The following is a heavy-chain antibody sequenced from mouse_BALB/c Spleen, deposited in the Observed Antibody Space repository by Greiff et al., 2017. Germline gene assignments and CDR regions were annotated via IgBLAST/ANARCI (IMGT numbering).Heavy chain of an antibody. CDR2: IFPGDGST. Sequence: VQRVESGAELVKPGASVKLSCKASGYTFTSYDINWVRQRPEQGLEWIGWIFPGDGSTKYNEKFKGKATLTTDKSSSTAYMQLSRLTSEDSAVYFCAREIHYYGYGYFDVWGAGTTVTVSS. CDR3: AREIHYYGYGYFDV. V-gene: IGHV1-85*01. J-gene: IGHJ1*01. D-gene: IGHD1-2*01. CDR1: GYTFTSYD.